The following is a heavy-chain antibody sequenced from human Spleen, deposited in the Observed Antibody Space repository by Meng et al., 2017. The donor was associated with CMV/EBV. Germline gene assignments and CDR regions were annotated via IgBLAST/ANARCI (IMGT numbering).Heavy chain of an antibody. CDR3: ARLLYYDYVWGTPYNWFDP. D-gene: IGHD3-16*01. CDR2: IYPRDSDT. J-gene: IGHJ5*02. CDR1: FTNYW. Sequence: FTNYWIGWVRQMPGKGLEWMGTIYPRDSDTTYSPSFQGQVTISVDKSISTAYLQWSSLKASDTAMYYCARLLYYDYVWGTPYNWFDPWGQGTLVTVSS. V-gene: IGHV5-51*01.